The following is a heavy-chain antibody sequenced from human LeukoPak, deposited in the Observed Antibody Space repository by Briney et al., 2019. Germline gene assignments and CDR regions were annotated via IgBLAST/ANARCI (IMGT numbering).Heavy chain of an antibody. D-gene: IGHD1-1*01. J-gene: IGHJ4*02. CDR3: AREWKSRGFDY. Sequence: EASVKVSCTASGHTFTSYAMHWVRQAPGQRLEWMGWINAGNGNTKYSQKFQGRVTITRDTSASTAYMELSSLRSEDTAVYYCAREWKSRGFDYWGQGTLVTVSS. V-gene: IGHV1-3*01. CDR1: GHTFTSYA. CDR2: INAGNGNT.